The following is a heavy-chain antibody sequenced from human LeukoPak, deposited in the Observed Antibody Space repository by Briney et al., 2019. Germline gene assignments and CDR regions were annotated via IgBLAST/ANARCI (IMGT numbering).Heavy chain of an antibody. CDR1: GGTFSSYT. D-gene: IGHD5-24*01. CDR3: ARDGPLLQLNY. Sequence: SVKVSCKASGGTFSSYTISWVRQAPGQGLEWMGRIIPILGTANYAQKFQGRVTITTDKSTSTAYMELSSLRSEDTAVYYCARDGPLLQLNYWGQGTLVTVSS. CDR2: IIPILGTA. V-gene: IGHV1-69*08. J-gene: IGHJ4*02.